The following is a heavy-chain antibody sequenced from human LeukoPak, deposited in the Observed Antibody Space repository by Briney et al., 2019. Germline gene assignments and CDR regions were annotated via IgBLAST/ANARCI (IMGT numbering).Heavy chain of an antibody. J-gene: IGHJ6*02. Sequence: ASVKVSCKASGYTLTSYGISWVRQAPGQGLEWMGWISAYNGNTNYAQKLQGRITMTTDTSTSTAYMELRSLRSDDTAVYYCARSSAKVGYSSSWYSTYYYYYGMDVWGQGTTVTVSS. V-gene: IGHV1-18*01. CDR1: GYTLTSYG. CDR3: ARSSAKVGYSSSWYSTYYYYYGMDV. D-gene: IGHD6-13*01. CDR2: ISAYNGNT.